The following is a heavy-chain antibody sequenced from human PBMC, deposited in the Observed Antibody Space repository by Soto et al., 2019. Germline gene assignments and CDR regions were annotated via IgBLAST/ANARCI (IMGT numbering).Heavy chain of an antibody. Sequence: ESLKISCKGSGYSFTSYWIGWVRQMPGKGLEWMGIIYPGDSDTRYSPSFQGQVTISADKSISTAYLQWSSLKASDTAMYYCARFSYYDFWSGYYSLSYYYYGMDVWGQGTTVTVSS. V-gene: IGHV5-51*01. CDR2: IYPGDSDT. CDR1: GYSFTSYW. D-gene: IGHD3-3*01. CDR3: ARFSYYDFWSGYYSLSYYYYGMDV. J-gene: IGHJ6*02.